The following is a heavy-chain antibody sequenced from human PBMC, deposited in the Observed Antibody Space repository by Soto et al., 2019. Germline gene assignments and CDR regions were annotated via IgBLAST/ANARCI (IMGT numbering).Heavy chain of an antibody. CDR2: IIPYYNTL. Sequence: QAQVVQSGAEVRKPGSSVKLSCKASEGTFNSYAIAWVRQSPGQGLEWMGGIIPYYNTLNYAQKFQDRVTMTADASTNTVYMELSSLRSDDTAVYFCASGASRWYPYVVDSWAQGTLVTVSS. CDR1: EGTFNSYA. CDR3: ASGASRWYPYVVDS. D-gene: IGHD6-13*01. V-gene: IGHV1-69*01. J-gene: IGHJ4*02.